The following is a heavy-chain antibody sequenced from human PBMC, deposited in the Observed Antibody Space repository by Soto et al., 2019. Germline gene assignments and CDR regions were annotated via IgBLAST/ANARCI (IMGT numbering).Heavy chain of an antibody. J-gene: IGHJ4*02. V-gene: IGHV4-39*01. CDR1: GGSISRSSYY. CDR3: ARHDYGGFGL. D-gene: IGHD4-17*01. CDR2: IYYSGST. Sequence: QLQLQESGPGLVKPSETLSLTCTVSGGSISRSSYYWGWIRQPPGKGLEWIGSIYYSGSTYYNPSLRSRVTISVDTSKNQFSLKLSSVTAADTAVYYCARHDYGGFGLWGQGTLVTVSS.